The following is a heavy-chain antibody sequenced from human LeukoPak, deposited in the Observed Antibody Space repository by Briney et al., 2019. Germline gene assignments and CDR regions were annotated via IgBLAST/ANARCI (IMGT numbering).Heavy chain of an antibody. Sequence: PGGSLRLSCATSGFTFSRHWMSWVRQAPGKGPEWVANIKQDGSERYYVASVKGRFTISRDNAKNSLYLQMNGLRAEDTAVYYCARDGGHSTDFDYWGQGILVTVSS. J-gene: IGHJ4*02. CDR2: IKQDGSER. V-gene: IGHV3-7*01. CDR1: GFTFSRHW. D-gene: IGHD2/OR15-2a*01. CDR3: ARDGGHSTDFDY.